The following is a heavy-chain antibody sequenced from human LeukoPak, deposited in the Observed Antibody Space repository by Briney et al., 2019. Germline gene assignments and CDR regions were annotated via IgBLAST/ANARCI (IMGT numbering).Heavy chain of an antibody. CDR3: ARYGVFGDTPRGHFDY. V-gene: IGHV3-23*01. J-gene: IGHJ4*02. Sequence: PGGSLRLSCAASGFTFNNYNFNWVRQAPGKGLEWVSSISGSGGRTYYADSVKGRFTISRDQSKNALYLHLNSLRAEDTAVYYCARYGVFGDTPRGHFDYWGQGTLVTVSS. CDR2: ISGSGGRT. D-gene: IGHD3-10*02. CDR1: GFTFNNYN.